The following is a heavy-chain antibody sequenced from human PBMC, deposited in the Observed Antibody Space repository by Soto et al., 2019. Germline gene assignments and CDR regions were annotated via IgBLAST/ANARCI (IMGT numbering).Heavy chain of an antibody. D-gene: IGHD3-3*01. Sequence: QVHLVQSGDEVKKPGASVKVSCKASGYSFTNYGFSWVRQAPGQGLEWMGWINAYNGNTDYRQKFQGRVTLTRDTSTSTAYMELRGLRSDDTAVYYCVRIFKIMSIPIFRVVPPEAYFDYWGQGTRVTVSS. V-gene: IGHV1-18*04. CDR3: VRIFKIMSIPIFRVVPPEAYFDY. CDR2: INAYNGNT. J-gene: IGHJ4*02. CDR1: GYSFTNYG.